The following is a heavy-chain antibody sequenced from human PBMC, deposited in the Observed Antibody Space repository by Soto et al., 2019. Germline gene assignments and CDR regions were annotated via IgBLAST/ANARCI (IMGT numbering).Heavy chain of an antibody. J-gene: IGHJ4*02. CDR1: GFSFGTYW. CDR3: AKDRAGDIYVAARSGLDY. Sequence: GGSLRLSCAVSGFSFGTYWMSWVRQAPGKGLEWLASIKQDGSNKYYGDSVKGRFTISRDNSKNTLYLQMNSLRADDTAVYYCAKDRAGDIYVAARSGLDYWGQGTLVTVSS. V-gene: IGHV3-30*02. D-gene: IGHD3-3*01. CDR2: IKQDGSNK.